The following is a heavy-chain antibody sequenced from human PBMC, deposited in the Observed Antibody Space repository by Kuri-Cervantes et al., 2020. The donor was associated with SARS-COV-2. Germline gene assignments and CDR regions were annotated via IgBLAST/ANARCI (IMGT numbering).Heavy chain of an antibody. CDR1: EFTFSSYD. Sequence: GESLKISCAASEFTFSSYDMTWVRQAPGMGLEWVSSISSGSDYIYYADSVKGRFTVSRDNAENSLYLQMNSLGVGDTAVYYCAKEHTYSVAFDYWGQGTLVTVSS. V-gene: IGHV3-21*01. J-gene: IGHJ4*02. D-gene: IGHD2-15*01. CDR2: ISSGSDYI. CDR3: AKEHTYSVAFDY.